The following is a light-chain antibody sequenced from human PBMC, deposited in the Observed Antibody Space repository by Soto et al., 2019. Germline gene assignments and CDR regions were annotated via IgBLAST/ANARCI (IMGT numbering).Light chain of an antibody. CDR3: SSHSSSSTLVV. Sequence: QSALTQPASMSGSPGQSITISCTGTSSDVGGYIYVSWYRQHPGKAPKLMIYDVNNRPSGVSNRFSGSKSGNTASLTISGLQAEDEADYYCSSHSSSSTLVVFGGGTKLTVL. CDR2: DVN. V-gene: IGLV2-14*03. J-gene: IGLJ2*01. CDR1: SSDVGGYIY.